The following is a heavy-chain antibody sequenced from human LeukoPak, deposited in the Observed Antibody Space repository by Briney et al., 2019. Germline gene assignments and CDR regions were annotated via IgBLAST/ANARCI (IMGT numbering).Heavy chain of an antibody. D-gene: IGHD3-9*01. V-gene: IGHV3-23*01. J-gene: IGHJ4*02. CDR3: AKDGARYLLTYYFGY. Sequence: GSLRLSCAASGFTFSSYAMSWVRQAPGKGLEWVSGISGNGGSTHYADSVKGRFTISRDNSKNTLNLQMNSLRDEDTAVYYCAKDGARYLLTYYFGYWGQGTLVTVSS. CDR1: GFTFSSYA. CDR2: ISGNGGST.